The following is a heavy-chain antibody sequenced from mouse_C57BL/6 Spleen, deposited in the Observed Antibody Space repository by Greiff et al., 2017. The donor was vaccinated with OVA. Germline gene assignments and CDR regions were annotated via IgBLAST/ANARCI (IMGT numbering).Heavy chain of an antibody. V-gene: IGHV1-59*01. CDR3: ADYDYDLALFAY. CDR2: IDPSDSYT. Sequence: QVQLQQPGAELVRPGTSVKLSCKASGYTFTSYWMHWVKQRPGQGLEWIGVIDPSDSYTNYNQKFKGKATLTVDTSSSTAYMQLSSLTSEDSAVYYCADYDYDLALFAYWGQGTLVTVSA. J-gene: IGHJ3*01. D-gene: IGHD2-4*01. CDR1: GYTFTSYW.